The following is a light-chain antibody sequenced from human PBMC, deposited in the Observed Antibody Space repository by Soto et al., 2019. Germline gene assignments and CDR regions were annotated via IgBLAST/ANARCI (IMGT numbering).Light chain of an antibody. CDR1: QSVNSN. CDR3: QQFNDWPPLT. J-gene: IGKJ4*01. CDR2: GAS. Sequence: EIVMTQSPATLSVSPGERATLSCRASQSVNSNLAWYQHKPGQAPRLLIHGASTRATGVPARFSGSGSGTDFTLTISSLQSEDVAVYYCQQFNDWPPLTFGGGTKVEIK. V-gene: IGKV3-15*01.